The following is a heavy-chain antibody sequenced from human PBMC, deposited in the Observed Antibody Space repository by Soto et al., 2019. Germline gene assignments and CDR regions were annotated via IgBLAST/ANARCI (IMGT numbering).Heavy chain of an antibody. J-gene: IGHJ6*02. V-gene: IGHV4-4*02. D-gene: IGHD3-10*01. CDR2: IYHSGST. CDR3: ARGRGLGDQYGMDV. Sequence: PSETLSLTCAVSGGSISSSNWWSWVRQPPGKGLEWIGEIYHSGSTNYNPSLKSRVTISVDKSKNQFSLKLSSVTAADTAVYYCARGRGLGDQYGMDVWGQGTTVTVSS. CDR1: GGSISSSNW.